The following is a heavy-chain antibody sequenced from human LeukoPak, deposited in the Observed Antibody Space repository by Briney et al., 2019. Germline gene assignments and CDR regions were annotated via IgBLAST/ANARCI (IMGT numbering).Heavy chain of an antibody. CDR3: ARDRHRGAFDV. CDR1: GFTFNTYA. D-gene: IGHD3-10*01. V-gene: IGHV3-23*01. CDR2: ISESGGRT. Sequence: PGVSLTLSCAASGFTFNTYAMSWPRQAPGVALQWVSGISESGGRTYYEDSVKGLFTISRNNAKNTLYLHITSLTVDDTAIYYCARDRHRGAFDVWGRGTMVTVS. J-gene: IGHJ3*01.